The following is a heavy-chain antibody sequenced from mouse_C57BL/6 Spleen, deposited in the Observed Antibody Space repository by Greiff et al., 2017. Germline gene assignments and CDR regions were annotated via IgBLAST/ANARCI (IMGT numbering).Heavy chain of an antibody. Sequence: QVQLQQSGAELVMPGASVKLSCKASGYTFTSYWMHWVKQRPGQGLEWIGEIDPSDSYTNYNQKFKGKSTLTVDKSSSTAYMQLSSLTSEDSAVYYCASTTVVARWYFDVWGTGTTVTVSS. D-gene: IGHD1-1*01. V-gene: IGHV1-69*01. J-gene: IGHJ1*03. CDR2: IDPSDSYT. CDR1: GYTFTSYW. CDR3: ASTTVVARWYFDV.